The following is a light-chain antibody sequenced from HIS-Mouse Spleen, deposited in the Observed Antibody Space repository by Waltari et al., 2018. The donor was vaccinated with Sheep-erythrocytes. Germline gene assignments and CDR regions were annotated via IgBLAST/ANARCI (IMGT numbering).Light chain of an antibody. Sequence: QSALTQPASVSGSPGQSITISCTGTSSDVVSYNLVSWYQQHPGKAPKLMIYEGSKRPSGVSNRFSGSKSGNTASLTISGVQAEDEADYYCCSYAGSSTPWVFGGGTKLTVL. CDR1: SSDVVSYNL. CDR3: CSYAGSSTPWV. J-gene: IGLJ3*02. CDR2: EGS. V-gene: IGLV2-23*01.